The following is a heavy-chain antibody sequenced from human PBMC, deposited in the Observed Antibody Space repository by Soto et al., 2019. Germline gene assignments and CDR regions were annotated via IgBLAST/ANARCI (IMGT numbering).Heavy chain of an antibody. Sequence: PGGSLRLSCAASGFTFSSYGMHWVRQAPGKGLEWVSYISISSSTIYSADSMRGRFTISRDNAKNSLYLQMNSLSDEDTAVYYCARDRANYYNDYWGQGTLVTVSS. CDR3: ARDRANYYNDY. D-gene: IGHD1-7*01. J-gene: IGHJ4*02. V-gene: IGHV3-48*02. CDR1: GFTFSSYG. CDR2: ISISSSTI.